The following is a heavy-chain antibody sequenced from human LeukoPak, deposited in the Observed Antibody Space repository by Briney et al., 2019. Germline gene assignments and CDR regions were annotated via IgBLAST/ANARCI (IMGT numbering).Heavy chain of an antibody. CDR1: GFTFSSYA. CDR3: AKCGGYLTGGFSIDY. D-gene: IGHD3-9*01. V-gene: IGHV3-23*01. J-gene: IGHJ4*02. CDR2: ISGSGGST. Sequence: PGGSLRLSCAASGFTFSSYAMSWVRQAPGKGLEWVSAISGSGGSTYCADSVKGRFTISRDNSKNTLYLQMNSLRAEDTAVYYCAKCGGYLTGGFSIDYWGQGTLVTVSS.